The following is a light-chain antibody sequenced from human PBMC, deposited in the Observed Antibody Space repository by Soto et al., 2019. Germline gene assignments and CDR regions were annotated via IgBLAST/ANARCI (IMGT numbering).Light chain of an antibody. CDR1: QSISKW. Sequence: DIPGTQSPSTVSASVRDRVSITCRASQSISKWLAWYQQKPGKAPKLLIYAASTLHSGVPSRFSGSGSGTDFTLTISSLQPEDVATYYCQKYNSAPWTFGQGTKVDVK. CDR2: AAS. CDR3: QKYNSAPWT. V-gene: IGKV1-27*01. J-gene: IGKJ1*01.